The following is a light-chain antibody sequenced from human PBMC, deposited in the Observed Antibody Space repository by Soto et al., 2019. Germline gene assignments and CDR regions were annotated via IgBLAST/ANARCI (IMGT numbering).Light chain of an antibody. V-gene: IGKV3-15*01. CDR1: QSVSSN. J-gene: IGKJ1*01. CDR2: GAS. CDR3: QQRWT. Sequence: EIGMTQSPATLSVSPGERATLSCRASQSVSSNLAWYQQKPGQAPRLLIYGASTRATGIPARFSGSGSGTEFTLTISSLQSEDFAVYYCQQRWTFGQGTKVEIK.